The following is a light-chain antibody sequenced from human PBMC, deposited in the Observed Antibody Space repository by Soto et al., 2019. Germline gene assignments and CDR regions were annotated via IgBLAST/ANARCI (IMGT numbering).Light chain of an antibody. V-gene: IGKV1-5*03. CDR3: QHYNSYSEA. J-gene: IGKJ1*01. CDR1: QSVSTW. CDR2: KAS. Sequence: DIQMTQSPSTLSASVGDRVSIACRASQSVSTWLAWYQQKPGKAPKLLIYKASTLESGVPSRFSGGGSGTEFTLTISGLQPDDFATYYCQHYNSYSEAFGQGTKVDIK.